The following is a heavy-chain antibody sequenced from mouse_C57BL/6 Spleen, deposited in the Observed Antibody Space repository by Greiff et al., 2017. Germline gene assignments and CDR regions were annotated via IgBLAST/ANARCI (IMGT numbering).Heavy chain of an antibody. CDR2: IDPSDSYT. Sequence: QVQLQQSGAELVMPGASVKLSCKASGYTFTSYWMHWVKQRPGQGLEWIGEIDPSDSYTNYNQKFKGKSTLTVDKSSSTAYMQLSSLTSEDSAVYCCAREDHDFDDWGQGTTLTVAS. CDR1: GYTFTSYW. CDR3: AREDHDFDD. V-gene: IGHV1-69*01. J-gene: IGHJ2*01.